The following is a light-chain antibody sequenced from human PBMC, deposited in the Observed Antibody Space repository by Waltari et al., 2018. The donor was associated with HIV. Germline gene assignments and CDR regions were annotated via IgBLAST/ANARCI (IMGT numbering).Light chain of an antibody. J-gene: IGKJ2*01. Sequence: DIHMTQSPSSVSASLGDRVTITCRASQNISRWVAWYQQKPGKAPNLFIYAASSLQSGVPPRFSGSGSGTDFTLTINSLQSEDSATYYCQQTKTFPLDFGQGTKLEI. CDR2: AAS. CDR3: QQTKTFPLD. CDR1: QNISRW. V-gene: IGKV1-12*01.